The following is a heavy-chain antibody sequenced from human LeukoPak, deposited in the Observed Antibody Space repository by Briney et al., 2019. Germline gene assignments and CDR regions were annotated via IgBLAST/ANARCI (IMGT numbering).Heavy chain of an antibody. CDR3: ARGRPHYDFWSGYYYYYYGMDV. Sequence: GGSLRLSCAASGSTFSDYYMSWIRQAPGKGLEWVSYISSSGSTIYYADSVKGRFTISRDNAKNSLYLQMNSLRAEDTAVYYCARGRPHYDFWSGYYYYYYGMDVWGQGTTVTVSS. V-gene: IGHV3-11*01. CDR1: GSTFSDYY. J-gene: IGHJ6*02. CDR2: ISSSGSTI. D-gene: IGHD3-3*01.